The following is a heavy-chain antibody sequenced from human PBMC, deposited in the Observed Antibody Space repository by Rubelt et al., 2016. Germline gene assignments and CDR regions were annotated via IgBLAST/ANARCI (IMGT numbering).Heavy chain of an antibody. D-gene: IGHD5-24*01. CDR1: GYTFTSYA. V-gene: IGHV1-3*01. Sequence: QVQLVQSGAEVKKPGASVKVSCKASGYTFTSYAMHWVRQAPGQRLEWMGWIDAGNGNTKYSPTFQGRVTSTRDTSASTAYMELRGRRADETAVYYCARDHRGMATRFDYWGQGTLVTVSS. CDR3: ARDHRGMATRFDY. J-gene: IGHJ4*02. CDR2: IDAGNGNT.